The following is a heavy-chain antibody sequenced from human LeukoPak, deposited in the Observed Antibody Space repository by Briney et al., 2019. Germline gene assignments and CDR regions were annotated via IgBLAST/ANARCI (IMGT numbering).Heavy chain of an antibody. V-gene: IGHV3-21*01. J-gene: IGHJ4*02. CDR2: IDSGGGST. CDR1: EYTSSNYA. Sequence: GGSLRLSCVASEYTSSNYAMSWVRQAPGKGLEWVSSIDSGGGSTYYADSVKGRFTISRDNAKNSLYLQMNSLRAEDTAVYYCARVGYCSGGSCGVFDYWGQGTLVTVSS. D-gene: IGHD2-15*01. CDR3: ARVGYCSGGSCGVFDY.